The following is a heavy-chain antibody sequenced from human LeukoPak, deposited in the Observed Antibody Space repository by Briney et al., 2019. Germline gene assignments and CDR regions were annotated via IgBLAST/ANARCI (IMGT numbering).Heavy chain of an antibody. V-gene: IGHV3-49*03. D-gene: IGHD2-21*02. J-gene: IGHJ5*02. CDR2: IRSKAYGGTT. CDR3: TRECGGDCYGALDP. Sequence: PGRSLRLSCTASGFTFGDYAMSWFRQAPGKGLEWVGFIRSKAYGGTTEYAASVKGRFTISRDDSKSIAYLQMNSLKTEDTGVYYCTRECGGDCYGALDPWGQGTLVTVSS. CDR1: GFTFGDYA.